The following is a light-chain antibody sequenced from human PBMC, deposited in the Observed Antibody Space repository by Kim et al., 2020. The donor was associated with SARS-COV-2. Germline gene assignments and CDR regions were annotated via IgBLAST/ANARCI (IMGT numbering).Light chain of an antibody. CDR3: SSYTSSSTYVV. CDR1: SSNIGGAY. CDR2: RDY. Sequence: GQTVTITCAGSSSNIGGAYVYWYRQLPGTAPKLLIYRDYQRPSGVPDRFSGSKSGTSAFLAISGLRSEDEADYYCSSYTSSSTYVVFGGGTQLTVL. V-gene: IGLV1-47*01. J-gene: IGLJ2*01.